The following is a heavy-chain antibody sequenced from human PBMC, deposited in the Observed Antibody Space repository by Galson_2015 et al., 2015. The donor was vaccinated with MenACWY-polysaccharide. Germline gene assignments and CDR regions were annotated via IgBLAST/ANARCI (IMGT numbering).Heavy chain of an antibody. J-gene: IGHJ4*02. CDR2: ISPHSGAT. Sequence: SVKVSCKPSGYTFTGYYIHWVRQAPGQGLEWMGRISPHSGATNCAQNFQGRVTMTRDTSISTAYMELSRLSSDDTAVYYCARERGAGGTYFNYWGQGTLVAVSS. V-gene: IGHV1-2*06. CDR1: GYTFTGYY. CDR3: ARERGAGGTYFNY.